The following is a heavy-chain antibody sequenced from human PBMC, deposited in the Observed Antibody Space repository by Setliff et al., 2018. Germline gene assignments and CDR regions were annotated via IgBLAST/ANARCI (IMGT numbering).Heavy chain of an antibody. CDR2: INNYNFNT. V-gene: IGHV1-18*01. D-gene: IGHD3-10*01. CDR1: GYTFTNYG. J-gene: IGHJ4*02. CDR3: ARVDYYGSGNYDDH. Sequence: ASVKVSCKASGYTFTNYGINWVRQAPGQGLEWMGWINNYNFNTNYPQKFLGRVTMTTDTSTSTAYMELRSLRSDDTAVYYCARVDYYGSGNYDDHWGQGTLVTVSS.